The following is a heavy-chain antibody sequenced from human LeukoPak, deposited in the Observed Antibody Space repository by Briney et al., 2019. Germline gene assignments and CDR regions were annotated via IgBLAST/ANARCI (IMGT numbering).Heavy chain of an antibody. Sequence: GESLKISCQGSGYSFTSYWIGWVRQMPGKGLEWMGIIYPGDSDTRYSPSFQGQVTISADKSISTAYLQWSSLKASDTAMYYCARLNGYIHYYYYMDVWGKGTTVTVSS. D-gene: IGHD5-24*01. CDR3: ARLNGYIHYYYYMDV. J-gene: IGHJ6*03. CDR2: IYPGDSDT. V-gene: IGHV5-51*01. CDR1: GYSFTSYW.